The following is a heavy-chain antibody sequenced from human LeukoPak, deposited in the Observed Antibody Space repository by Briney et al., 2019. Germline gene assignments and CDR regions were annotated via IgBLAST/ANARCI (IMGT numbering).Heavy chain of an antibody. CDR3: AREVEYYDSSGYRPHAFDI. CDR1: GGSISSSTYY. D-gene: IGHD3-22*01. Sequence: HPSETLSLTCTVSGGSISSSTYYWGWIRQPPGKGLEWIGSIYYDVTTYFNPSLRSRVSISIDTSKDQFSLKLRSVTAADTAVYYCAREVEYYDSSGYRPHAFDIWGQGTLVTVSS. V-gene: IGHV4-39*02. CDR2: IYYDVTT. J-gene: IGHJ3*02.